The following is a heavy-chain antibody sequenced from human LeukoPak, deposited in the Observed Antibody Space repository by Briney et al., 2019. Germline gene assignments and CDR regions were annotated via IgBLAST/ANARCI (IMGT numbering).Heavy chain of an antibody. CDR1: GYTFTNYG. CDR3: ARLYSTLDY. Sequence: ASVKVSCKASGYTFTNYGLKWVRQAPGQGLEWMGWINTNTGNPTYAQGFTGRFVFSLDTSVSTAYLQISSLKAEDTAVYYCARLYSTLDYWGQGTLVTVSS. CDR2: INTNTGNP. J-gene: IGHJ4*02. V-gene: IGHV7-4-1*02. D-gene: IGHD6-13*01.